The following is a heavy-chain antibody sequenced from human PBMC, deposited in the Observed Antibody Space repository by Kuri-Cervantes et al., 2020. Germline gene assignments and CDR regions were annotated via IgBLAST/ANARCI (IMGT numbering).Heavy chain of an antibody. D-gene: IGHD4-17*01. CDR1: GFTFSSYW. CDR3: ARFYGDLKKFLGWFAP. Sequence: GESLKISCAASGFTFSSYWMSWVRQAPGKGLEWVANIKQDGSEKYFVDSVKGRFTISRDNAKNSLYLQMNSLRAEDTAVYYCARFYGDLKKFLGWFAPWGQGTLVTVSS. J-gene: IGHJ5*02. CDR2: IKQDGSEK. V-gene: IGHV3-7*01.